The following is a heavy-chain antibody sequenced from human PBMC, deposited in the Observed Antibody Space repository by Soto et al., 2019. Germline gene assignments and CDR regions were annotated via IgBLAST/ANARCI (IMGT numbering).Heavy chain of an antibody. CDR3: ARRYGYYFDY. V-gene: IGHV4-59*08. CDR1: GGSISSYY. D-gene: IGHD4-17*01. J-gene: IGHJ4*02. Sequence: SETLSLTCTVSGGSISSYYWSRIRQPPGKGLEWIGYIYYSGSTNYNPSLKSRVTISVDTSKNQLSLKLSSVTAADTAVYYCARRYGYYFDYWGQGTLVTVS. CDR2: IYYSGST.